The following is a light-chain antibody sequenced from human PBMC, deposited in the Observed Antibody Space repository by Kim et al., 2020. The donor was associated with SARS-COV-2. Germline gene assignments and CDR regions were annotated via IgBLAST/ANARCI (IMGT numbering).Light chain of an antibody. Sequence: EIVLTQSPGTLSLSPGERATVSCRASQSLSSMYLAWYQQKPGQGPRLLIYGASRRATGIPDRFSGSGSGTDFTLTISRLEPEDFAVFYCQHFGGQLTFGGGTKVDIK. CDR1: QSLSSMY. J-gene: IGKJ4*01. CDR3: QHFGGQLT. CDR2: GAS. V-gene: IGKV3-20*01.